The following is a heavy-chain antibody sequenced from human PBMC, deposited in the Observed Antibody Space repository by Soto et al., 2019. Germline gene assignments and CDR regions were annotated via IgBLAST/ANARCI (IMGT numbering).Heavy chain of an antibody. Sequence: SETLSLTCTVSGGSISSGGYYWSWIRQHPGKGLEWIGYIYYSGSTYYNPSLKSRVTISVDTSKNQFSLKLSSVTAADTAVYYCAREGDGQYCPGVFNSWRQGPLVTVSS. V-gene: IGHV4-31*03. CDR3: AREGDGQYCPGVFNS. J-gene: IGHJ4*02. D-gene: IGHD2-15*01. CDR2: IYYSGST. CDR1: GGSISSGGYY.